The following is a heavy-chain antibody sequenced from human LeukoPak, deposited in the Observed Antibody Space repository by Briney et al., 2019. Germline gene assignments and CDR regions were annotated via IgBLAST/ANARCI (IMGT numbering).Heavy chain of an antibody. CDR3: ARALWGYNPIDYYYYYMDV. D-gene: IGHD5-24*01. Sequence: PGGSLRLSCAASGFTFSDYYMSWIRQAPGKGLEWVSYISSSGNTIYYADSVRGRFTISRDNAKNSLYLQMNSLRAEDSAVYYCARALWGYNPIDYYYYYMDVWGKGTTVTVSS. CDR2: ISSSGNTI. CDR1: GFTFSDYY. J-gene: IGHJ6*03. V-gene: IGHV3-11*04.